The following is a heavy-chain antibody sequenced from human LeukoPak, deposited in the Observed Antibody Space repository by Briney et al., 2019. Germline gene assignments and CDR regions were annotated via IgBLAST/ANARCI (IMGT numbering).Heavy chain of an antibody. CDR1: NGSMTSDSYY. CDR3: ARLWIAATWFDA. V-gene: IGHV4-39*02. CDR2: IFYSGKT. Sequence: SETLSLTCSVSNGSMTSDSYYWAWVRQPPGKGLEWIGSIFYSGKTYYSASLKSRVTVSLDTSKKNFSLRLSSVTAADTAVYYCARLWIAATWFDAWGQGVLVSVSS. D-gene: IGHD6-25*01. J-gene: IGHJ5*02.